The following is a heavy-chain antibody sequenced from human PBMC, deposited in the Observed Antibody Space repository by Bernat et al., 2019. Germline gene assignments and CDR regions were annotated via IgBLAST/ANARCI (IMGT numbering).Heavy chain of an antibody. CDR3: ARLITVGPWRFDS. D-gene: IGHD4-23*01. CDR1: GFTVNSNY. V-gene: IGHV3-53*02. J-gene: IGHJ4*02. CDR2: IYTGGTT. Sequence: EVQLVETGGDLIQPGGSLRLSCAASGFTVNSNYMTWVRQTPGKGLEWVSIIYTGGTTYYADCVKGRFTISRDNSKNTLYLQMNSLRAEDTAVYYCARLITVGPWRFDSWGQGTLVTVSS.